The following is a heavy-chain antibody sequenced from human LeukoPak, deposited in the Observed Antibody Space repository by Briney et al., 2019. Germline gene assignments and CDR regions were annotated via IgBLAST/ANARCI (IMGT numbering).Heavy chain of an antibody. Sequence: PGGSLRLSCAASGFTVSSNYMSWVRQAPGKGLEWVSVIYSGGSTYYADSVKGRFTISRDNSKNTLYLQMNSLRAEDTAVYYCARDRLGYSFDYWGQGTLVTVSS. J-gene: IGHJ4*02. V-gene: IGHV3-53*01. CDR1: GFTVSSNY. CDR3: ARDRLGYSFDY. D-gene: IGHD4-11*01. CDR2: IYSGGST.